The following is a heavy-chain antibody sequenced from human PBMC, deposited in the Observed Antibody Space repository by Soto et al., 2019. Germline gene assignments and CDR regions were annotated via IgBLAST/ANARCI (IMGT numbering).Heavy chain of an antibody. D-gene: IGHD3-22*01. CDR1: GFTFSSYA. Sequence: GGSLRLSCAASGFTFSSYAMSWVRQAPGKGLEWVSAISSSGGSTYYADSVKGRFTISRDNSKNTLYLQMNSLRAEDTAVYYCAADRDYYDSSGYFDQGSYWGQGTLVTVSS. J-gene: IGHJ4*02. CDR2: ISSSGGST. CDR3: AADRDYYDSSGYFDQGSY. V-gene: IGHV3-23*01.